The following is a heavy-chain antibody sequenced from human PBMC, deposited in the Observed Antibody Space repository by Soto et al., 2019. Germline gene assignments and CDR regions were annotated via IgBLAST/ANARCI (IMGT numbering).Heavy chain of an antibody. J-gene: IGHJ4*01. D-gene: IGHD4-17*01. V-gene: IGHV3-23*01. CDR3: AKEAGSTTVQADDY. Sequence: EVQLLESGGGLVQPGGSLRLSCAASGFSFASYAMTWVRQAPGKGLDWVSAISASGGSAYYSDSVKGRFTISRDNSKNTLYLQMNSRGAEDTAVYYCAKEAGSTTVQADDYWGQGTLVTVSS. CDR1: GFSFASYA. CDR2: ISASGGSA.